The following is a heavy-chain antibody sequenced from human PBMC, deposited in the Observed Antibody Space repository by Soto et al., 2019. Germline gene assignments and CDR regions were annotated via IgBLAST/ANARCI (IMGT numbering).Heavy chain of an antibody. CDR1: GGSISSSSYY. D-gene: IGHD3-3*01. CDR2: IYYSGST. Sequence: SETLSLTCTVSGGSISSSSYYWGWIRQPPGKGLEWIGSIYYSGSTYYNPSLKSRVTISVDTSKNQFSLKLSSVTAADTAVYYCARPYYDFWSGYSLSYYYGMDVWGQGTTVT. V-gene: IGHV4-39*01. J-gene: IGHJ6*02. CDR3: ARPYYDFWSGYSLSYYYGMDV.